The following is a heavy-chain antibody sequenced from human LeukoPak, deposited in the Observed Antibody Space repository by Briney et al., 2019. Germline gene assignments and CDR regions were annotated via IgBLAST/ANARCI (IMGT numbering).Heavy chain of an antibody. CDR2: IYYSGST. V-gene: IGHV4-59*12. CDR1: GGSISSYY. D-gene: IGHD6-19*01. CDR3: ARGRVSPVAGTSSYYYYGMDV. J-gene: IGHJ6*02. Sequence: PSETLSLTCTVSGGSISSYYWSWIRQPPGKGLEWIGYIYYSGSTNYNPSLKSRVTISVDTSKNQFSLKLSSVTAADTAVYYCARGRVSPVAGTSSYYYYGMDVWGQGTTVTVSS.